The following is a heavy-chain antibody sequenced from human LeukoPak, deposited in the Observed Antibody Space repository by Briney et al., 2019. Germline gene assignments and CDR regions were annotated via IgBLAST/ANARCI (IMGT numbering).Heavy chain of an antibody. CDR3: ASRYCSSSNCLYWPLDY. V-gene: IGHV3-30-3*01. CDR1: GFTFSSHA. J-gene: IGHJ4*02. CDR2: ISYDESNK. Sequence: PGGSLRLSCAASGFTFSSHAMHWVRQAPGKGLEWVAVISYDESNKYSADSVKGRFTISRDNSRNTLYLEMNSLRTEDTAVYYCASRYCSSSNCLYWPLDYWGQGTLVTVSS. D-gene: IGHD2-2*01.